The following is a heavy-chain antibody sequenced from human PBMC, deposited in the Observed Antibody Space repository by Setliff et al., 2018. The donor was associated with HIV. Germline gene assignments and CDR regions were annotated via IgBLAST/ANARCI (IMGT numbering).Heavy chain of an antibody. CDR3: ARVPRITTLRNAFDI. D-gene: IGHD3-10*01. Sequence: SETLSLTCTVSGGSISITTYYWGWIRQHPGKGLEWIGYIYYTGNTYYNPSLKSRITISIDTSKNQFSLNLNSVTAADTAVYYCARVPRITTLRNAFDIWGQGTMVTVSS. V-gene: IGHV4-31*03. CDR1: GGSISITTYY. CDR2: IYYTGNT. J-gene: IGHJ3*02.